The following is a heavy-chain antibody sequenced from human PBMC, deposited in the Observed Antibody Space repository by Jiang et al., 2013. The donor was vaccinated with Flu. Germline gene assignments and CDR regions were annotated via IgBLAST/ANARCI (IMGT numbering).Heavy chain of an antibody. J-gene: IGHJ6*02. Sequence: ISSSSSYIYYADSVKGRFTISRDNAKNSLYLQMNSLRAEDTAVYYCARVIVGGYYYYYGMDVWGQGTTVTVSS. CDR3: ARVIVGGYYYYYGMDV. CDR2: ISSSSSYI. D-gene: IGHD4-23*01. V-gene: IGHV3-21*01.